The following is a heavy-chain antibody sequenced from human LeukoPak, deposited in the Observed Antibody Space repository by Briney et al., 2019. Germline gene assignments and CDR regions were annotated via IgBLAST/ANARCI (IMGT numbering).Heavy chain of an antibody. Sequence: PGGSLRRSCAVSGFTFSSHWMFWVRQVPGKGLVWVSQINNDGSSTTYADSVKGRFTISRDNVKNTLYLQMNSLRAEDTAVYYCARHYQLDYWGQGTLVTVSS. J-gene: IGHJ4*02. CDR1: GFTFSSHW. D-gene: IGHD1-1*01. CDR3: ARHYQLDY. CDR2: INNDGSST. V-gene: IGHV3-74*01.